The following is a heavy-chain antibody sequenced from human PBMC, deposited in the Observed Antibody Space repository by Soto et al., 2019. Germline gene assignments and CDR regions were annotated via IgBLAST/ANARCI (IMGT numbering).Heavy chain of an antibody. D-gene: IGHD2-2*01. CDR3: GRDSKWDDTSVGMDV. CDR2: ANAVNGNT. CDR1: GYSFTRYS. J-gene: IGHJ6*02. V-gene: IGHV1-3*01. Sequence: ASVTVSCQASGYSFTRYSIHWVRQAPGQSLEWMGWANAVNGNTKYSQKFQGRVTITRDTSASTAYMELSSLRSEDTSVYYCGRDSKWDDTSVGMDVWGQGTKVTVSS.